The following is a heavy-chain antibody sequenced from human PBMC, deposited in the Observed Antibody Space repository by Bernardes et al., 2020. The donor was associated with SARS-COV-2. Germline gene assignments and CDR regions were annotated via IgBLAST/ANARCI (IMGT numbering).Heavy chain of an antibody. CDR1: GFTFRTSW. Sequence: VGSLILSCAASGFTFRTSWMYWVRQTPGEGLVWVSRINSDGSRLNYADSVKGRFTISRDNAKNTLYLQMNSLRAEDTAVYYCTRGVGATTSRFDYWGQGTLVTVSS. V-gene: IGHV3-74*01. CDR3: TRGVGATTSRFDY. CDR2: INSDGSRL. D-gene: IGHD1-26*01. J-gene: IGHJ4*02.